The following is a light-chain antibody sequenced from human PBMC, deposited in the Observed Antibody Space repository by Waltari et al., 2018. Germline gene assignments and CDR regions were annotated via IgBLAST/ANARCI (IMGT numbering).Light chain of an antibody. CDR3: LSAYSVASQGL. CDR2: KDT. J-gene: IGLJ2*01. CDR1: ALQKQS. V-gene: IGLV3-25*03. Sequence: SYELTQPPSVSVSPGQTAKIPCSGDALQKQSTYWYQQKPGKAPLLVIYKDTERPSGNLERFSGSISGTTVTLTISVFQAEAEAAYSCLSAYSVASQGLFGGGTKLTVL.